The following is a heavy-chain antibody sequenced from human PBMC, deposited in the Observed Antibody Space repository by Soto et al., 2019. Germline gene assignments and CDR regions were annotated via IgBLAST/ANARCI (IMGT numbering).Heavy chain of an antibody. CDR1: GFTFSSYS. J-gene: IGHJ4*02. D-gene: IGHD2-2*01. CDR3: ARCRYCSSTSCYYFDY. Sequence: GGSLRLSCAASGFTFSSYSMNWVRQAPGKGLEWVSSISSSSYIYYADSVKGRFTISRDNAKNSLYLQMNSLRAEDTAVYYCARCRYCSSTSCYYFDYWGQGTLVTVSS. V-gene: IGHV3-21*01. CDR2: ISSSSYI.